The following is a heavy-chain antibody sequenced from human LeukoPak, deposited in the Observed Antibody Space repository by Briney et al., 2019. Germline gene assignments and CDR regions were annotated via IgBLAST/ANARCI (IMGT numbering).Heavy chain of an antibody. CDR1: GGSISSYY. CDR2: IYYSGST. CDR3: AKSNGYGLIDI. V-gene: IGHV4-59*12. Sequence: SETLSLTCTVSGGSISSYYWSWIRQPPGKGLEWIGYIYYSGSTNYNPSLKSRVTISVDTSRNQFSLKLNSVTAADTAVYYCAKSNGYGLIDIGGQGTRVTVSS. D-gene: IGHD3-22*01. J-gene: IGHJ3*02.